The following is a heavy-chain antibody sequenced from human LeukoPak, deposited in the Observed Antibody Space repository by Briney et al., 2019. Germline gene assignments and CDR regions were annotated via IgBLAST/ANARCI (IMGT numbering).Heavy chain of an antibody. CDR1: GDSISSYY. CDR2: IYYTGST. Sequence: SETLSLTCTVSGDSISSYYWSWIRQPPGKGLDWIGYIYYTGSTNSNPSLKSRVTISADTPKNQFSLKLSSVTAADTAVYYCARRARENWYFDLWGRGTLVTVSS. V-gene: IGHV4-59*08. J-gene: IGHJ2*01. CDR3: ARRARENWYFDL.